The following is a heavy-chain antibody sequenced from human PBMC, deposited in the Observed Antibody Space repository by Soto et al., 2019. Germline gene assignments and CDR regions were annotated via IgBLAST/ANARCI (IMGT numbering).Heavy chain of an antibody. V-gene: IGHV3-33*01. CDR2: IWYDGSNK. CDR3: ARDLIVVVPAAYPYYYGMDV. D-gene: IGHD2-2*01. Sequence: PGGSLRLSCAASGFTFCSYGMHWVRQAPGKGLEWVAVIWYDGSNKYYADSVKGRFTISRDNSKNTLYLQMNSLRAEDTAVYYCARDLIVVVPAAYPYYYGMDVWGQGTTVTVSS. CDR1: GFTFCSYG. J-gene: IGHJ6*02.